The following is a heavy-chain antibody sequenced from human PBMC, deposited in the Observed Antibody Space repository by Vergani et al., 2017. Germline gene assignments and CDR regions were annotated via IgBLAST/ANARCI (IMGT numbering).Heavy chain of an antibody. CDR3: ARDPDIVVVPAARYYYYYYGMDV. J-gene: IGHJ6*02. D-gene: IGHD2-2*01. CDR2: INPNTGDA. V-gene: IGHV1-2*02. CDR1: GYTFTGYY. Sequence: QVQLVQSGAEVKKPGASVKVSCKASGYTFTGYYMHWVRQAPGQGLEWMGWINPNTGDAKFAQKLQGRVTMTTDTSTSTAYMELRSLRSDDTAVYYCARDPDIVVVPAARYYYYYYGMDVWGQXP.